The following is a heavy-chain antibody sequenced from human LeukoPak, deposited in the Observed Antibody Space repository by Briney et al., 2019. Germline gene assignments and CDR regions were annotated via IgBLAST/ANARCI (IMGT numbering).Heavy chain of an antibody. CDR2: IYYSGST. CDR3: ARSYCSSTSCYRLFYFDY. J-gene: IGHJ4*02. V-gene: IGHV4-39*01. D-gene: IGHD2-2*02. Sequence: PSETLSLTCTVSGGSSSSSSYYWGWIRQPPGKGLEWIGSIYYSGSTYYNPSLKSRVTISVDTSKNQFSLKLSSVTAADTAVYYCARSYCSSTSCYRLFYFDYWGQGTLVTVSS. CDR1: GGSSSSSSYY.